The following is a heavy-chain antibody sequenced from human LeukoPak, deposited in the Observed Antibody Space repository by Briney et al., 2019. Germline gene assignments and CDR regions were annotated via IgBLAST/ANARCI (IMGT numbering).Heavy chain of an antibody. CDR2: INPNSGGT. CDR3: ARESHYDILTGESLAYYYYGMDV. CDR1: GYTFTGYY. V-gene: IGHV1-2*02. J-gene: IGHJ6*02. Sequence: ASVKVSCKASGYTFTGYYMHWVRQAPGQGLEWMGWINPNSGGTNYAQKFQGRVTMTRDTSISTAYMELSRLRSDDTAVYYCARESHYDILTGESLAYYYYGMDVWGQGTTVTVSS. D-gene: IGHD3-9*01.